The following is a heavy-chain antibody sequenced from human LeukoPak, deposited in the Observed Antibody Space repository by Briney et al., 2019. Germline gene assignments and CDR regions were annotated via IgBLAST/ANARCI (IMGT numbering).Heavy chain of an antibody. CDR3: ARVVVAGLDY. D-gene: IGHD6-19*01. V-gene: IGHV4-30-4*01. J-gene: IGHJ4*02. CDR1: GGSISSGDYY. CDR2: IYCSGST. Sequence: SETLSLTCTVSGGSISSGDYYWSWIRQPPGKGLEWIGYIYCSGSTYYNPSLKSRVTISVDTSKNQFSLKLSSVTAADTAVYYCARVVVAGLDYWGQGTLVTVSS.